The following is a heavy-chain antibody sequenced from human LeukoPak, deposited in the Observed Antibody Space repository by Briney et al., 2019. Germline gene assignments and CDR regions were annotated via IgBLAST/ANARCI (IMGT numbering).Heavy chain of an antibody. CDR1: GFTFSSYS. D-gene: IGHD7-27*01. Sequence: KAGGSLRLSCAASGFTFSSYSMNWVRQAPGKGLEWVSSISSSSSYIYYADSVKGRFTISRDNAKNSLYLQMNSLRVEDTAVYYCARVLALGHAFDIWGQGTMVTVSS. J-gene: IGHJ3*02. V-gene: IGHV3-21*01. CDR2: ISSSSSYI. CDR3: ARVLALGHAFDI.